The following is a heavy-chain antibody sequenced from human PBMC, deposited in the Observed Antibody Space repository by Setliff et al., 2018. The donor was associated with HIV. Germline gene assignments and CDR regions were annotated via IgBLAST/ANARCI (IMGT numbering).Heavy chain of an antibody. Sequence: ASVKVSCKASGYTFTGYYMHWVRQAPGQGPEWLGRINPKSGGTRYAQKFQGRVSMTRDPAISTAYMELSRLRSDDSAVYYCARLPFITIFGVLNGDDGFDIWGQGTMVTVS. CDR2: INPKSGGT. D-gene: IGHD3-3*01. CDR3: ARLPFITIFGVLNGDDGFDI. CDR1: GYTFTGYY. J-gene: IGHJ3*02. V-gene: IGHV1-2*06.